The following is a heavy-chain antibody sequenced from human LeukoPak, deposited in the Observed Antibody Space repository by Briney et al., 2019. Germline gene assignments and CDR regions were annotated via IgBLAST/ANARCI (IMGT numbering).Heavy chain of an antibody. J-gene: IGHJ5*02. CDR2: ISAYNGNT. Sequence: ASVKVSCKASGYTFTSYGISWVRQAPGQGLEWMGWISAYNGNTNYAQKLQGRVTMTTDTSTSTAYMELRSLRPDDTAVYYCARDHYYDFWMLRGWFDPWGQGTLVTVSS. D-gene: IGHD3-3*01. CDR3: ARDHYYDFWMLRGWFDP. CDR1: GYTFTSYG. V-gene: IGHV1-18*01.